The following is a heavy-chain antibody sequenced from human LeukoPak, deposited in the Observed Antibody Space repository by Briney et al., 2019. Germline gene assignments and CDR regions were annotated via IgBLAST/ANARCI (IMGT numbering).Heavy chain of an antibody. CDR1: GFTFSSYN. V-gene: IGHV3-21*01. CDR2: ISSSGSYI. Sequence: PGGSLRLSCAASGFTFSSYNMNWVRQAPGKGLEWVSFISSSGSYIYYADSVRGRLTISRDNAENSLYLQMNSLRAEDTAVYYRARGADCSSTSCYKGDWFDPWGQGTLVTVSS. CDR3: ARGADCSSTSCYKGDWFDP. J-gene: IGHJ5*02. D-gene: IGHD2-2*02.